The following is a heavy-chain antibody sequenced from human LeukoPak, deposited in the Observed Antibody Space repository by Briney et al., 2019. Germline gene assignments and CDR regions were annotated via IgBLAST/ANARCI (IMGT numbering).Heavy chain of an antibody. V-gene: IGHV4-59*01. CDR1: GGSISSYY. CDR3: AREDTILIHAFDT. CDR2: IYYSGST. J-gene: IGHJ3*02. D-gene: IGHD3-3*01. Sequence: PSETLSLTCTVSGGSISSYYWSWIRQPPGKGLEWIGYIYYSGSTNYNPSLKSRVTISVDTSKNQFSLKLSSVTAADTAVYYCAREDTILIHAFDTWGQGTMVTVSS.